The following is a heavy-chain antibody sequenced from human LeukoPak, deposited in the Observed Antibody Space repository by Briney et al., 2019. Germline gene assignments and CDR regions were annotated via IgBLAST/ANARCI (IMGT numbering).Heavy chain of an antibody. D-gene: IGHD3-3*01. CDR1: GFTFDDYA. V-gene: IGHV3-9*01. CDR3: ARDAHYDFWSGYYSTWPLGY. CDR2: ISWNSGSI. Sequence: GGSLRLSCAASGFTFDDYAMHWVRQAPGKGLEWVSGISWNSGSIGYADSVKGRSTISRDNAKNSLYLQMNSLRAEDTAVYYCARDAHYDFWSGYYSTWPLGYWGQGTLVTVSS. J-gene: IGHJ4*02.